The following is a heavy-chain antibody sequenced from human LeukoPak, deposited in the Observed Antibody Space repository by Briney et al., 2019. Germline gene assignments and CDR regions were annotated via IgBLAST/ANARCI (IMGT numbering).Heavy chain of an antibody. CDR1: GDSISNDYYY. CDR2: IHTHGTT. Sequence: SQTLFLTCSVSGDSISNDYYYYSWIRQPAGKGLEWLGRIHTHGTTDYNPSLKSRVTISSDTSKNQVSLRLTSVTVADTAVYYCVRGQGNCSGGSCYYLEAWGQGTLVTVSS. CDR3: VRGQGNCSGGSCYYLEA. V-gene: IGHV4-61*02. D-gene: IGHD2-15*01. J-gene: IGHJ4*02.